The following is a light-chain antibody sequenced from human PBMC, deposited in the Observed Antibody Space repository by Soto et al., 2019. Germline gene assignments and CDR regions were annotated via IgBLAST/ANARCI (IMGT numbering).Light chain of an antibody. J-gene: IGLJ1*01. CDR2: GNS. CDR1: SSYIGAGYD. V-gene: IGLV1-40*01. Sequence: QPVLTQPPSVSGAPGQRVTISCTGSSSYIGAGYDVHWYQQLPGTAPKLLIYGNSNRPSGVPDRFSGSKSGTSASLAITGLQAEDEADYYCQSYDSSLSGYVFGTGTKVTVL. CDR3: QSYDSSLSGYV.